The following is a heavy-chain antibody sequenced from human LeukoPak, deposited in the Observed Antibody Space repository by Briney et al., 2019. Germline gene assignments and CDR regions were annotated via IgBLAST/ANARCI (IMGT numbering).Heavy chain of an antibody. CDR3: ARDLYSSGWYSGGSWFDP. J-gene: IGHJ5*02. Sequence: ASVKVSCKASGGTFTSYGISWVRQAPGQGLEWMGWISAYNGNTNYAQKLQGRVTMTTDTSTSTAYMELRSLRSDDTAVYYCARDLYSSGWYSGGSWFDPWGQGTLVTVSS. D-gene: IGHD6-19*01. V-gene: IGHV1-18*01. CDR2: ISAYNGNT. CDR1: GGTFTSYG.